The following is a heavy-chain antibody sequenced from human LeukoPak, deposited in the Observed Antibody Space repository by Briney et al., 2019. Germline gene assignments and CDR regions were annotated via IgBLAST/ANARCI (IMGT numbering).Heavy chain of an antibody. CDR2: ICAYNGNT. J-gene: IGHJ4*02. CDR1: GYTFTSYG. CDR3: ALVGYSGSI. V-gene: IGHV1-18*01. D-gene: IGHD1-26*01. Sequence: AASVKVSCKASGYTFTSYGISWVRQAPGQGLEWMGWICAYNGNTNYAQKLQGRVTMTTDTSTSTPYLELKSLRSDDTAVYYCALVGYSGSIWGQGTLVTVSS.